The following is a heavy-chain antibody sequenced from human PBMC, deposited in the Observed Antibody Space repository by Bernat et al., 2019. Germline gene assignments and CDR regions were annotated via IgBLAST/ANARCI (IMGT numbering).Heavy chain of an antibody. CDR1: GFTVSSYD. CDR2: IGTAGDP. D-gene: IGHD3-22*01. J-gene: IGHJ2*01. V-gene: IGHV3-13*05. Sequence: EVQLVESGGGLIQPGGSLRLSCAASGFTVSSYDMHWVRQATGKGLEWVSAIGTAGDPYYPGSVKGRFTISRENAKNSLYLQMNSLRAGDTAVYYCARGGLSGYYYWYFDLWGRGNLVPVSS. CDR3: ARGGLSGYYYWYFDL.